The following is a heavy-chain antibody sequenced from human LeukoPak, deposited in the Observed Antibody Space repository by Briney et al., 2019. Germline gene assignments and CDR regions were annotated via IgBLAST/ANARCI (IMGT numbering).Heavy chain of an antibody. V-gene: IGHV3-74*01. CDR2: INSDGSST. CDR3: ARRGLDYGDYVGYYYYMDV. Sequence: GGSLRLSCAASGFTFSNYWMHWVRQVPGKGLVWVSRINSDGSSTTYADSVKGRFTISRDDAKNTLYLQMNSLRAEDTAVYYCARRGLDYGDYVGYYYYMDVWGKGTTVTVSS. CDR1: GFTFSNYW. D-gene: IGHD4-17*01. J-gene: IGHJ6*03.